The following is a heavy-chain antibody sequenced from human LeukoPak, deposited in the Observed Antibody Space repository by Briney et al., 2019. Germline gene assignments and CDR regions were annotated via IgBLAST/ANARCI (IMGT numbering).Heavy chain of an antibody. J-gene: IGHJ4*02. CDR3: ASNKFRMATTH. Sequence: SETLSLTCTVSGGSISSGGYYWSWIRQHPGKGLEWIGYIYYSRSTYYNPSLKSRVTISVDTSKNQFSLKLSSVTAADTAVYYCASNKFRMATTHWGQGTLVTVSS. CDR2: IYYSRST. CDR1: GGSISSGGYY. D-gene: IGHD5-24*01. V-gene: IGHV4-31*03.